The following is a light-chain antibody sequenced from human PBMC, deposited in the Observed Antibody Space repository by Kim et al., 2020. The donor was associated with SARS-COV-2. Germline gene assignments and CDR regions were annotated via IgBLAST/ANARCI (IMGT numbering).Light chain of an antibody. Sequence: DIQMTQSPSSLSASVGDRVTITCRASQDISNSLVWFQQKPGKAPRSLIYAASNLQSGVPSRFSGSGSGTDFTLTISSLQPEDFATYYCQHYKNYPLSFGGGTKVDIK. CDR1: QDISNS. CDR3: QHYKNYPLS. J-gene: IGKJ4*01. CDR2: AAS. V-gene: IGKV1-16*01.